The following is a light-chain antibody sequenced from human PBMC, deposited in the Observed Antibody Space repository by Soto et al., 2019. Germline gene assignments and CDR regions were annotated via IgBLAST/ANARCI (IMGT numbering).Light chain of an antibody. Sequence: EIVLTQSPATLSLSPGERATLSCEASESVTDTYLAWYQQKPGLAPSLLIYDVSRRATGIPDRFSGTGSETDFTLTISRLEPEDFAIYYCQQYGSSPLTFGGWTKVDIK. CDR3: QQYGSSPLT. CDR2: DVS. V-gene: IGKV3D-20*01. CDR1: ESVTDTY. J-gene: IGKJ4*01.